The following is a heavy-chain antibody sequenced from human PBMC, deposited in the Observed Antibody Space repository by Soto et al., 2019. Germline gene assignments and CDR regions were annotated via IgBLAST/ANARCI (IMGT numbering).Heavy chain of an antibody. D-gene: IGHD4-17*01. J-gene: IGHJ4*02. CDR1: GFTFSSYG. Sequence: PGGSLRLSCAASGFTFSSYGMHWVRQAPGKGLEWVAVISYDGSNKYYADSVKGRFTISRDNSKNTLYLQMNSLRAEDTAVYYCANSVHDYGDTVDYWGQGTLVTVS. CDR3: ANSVHDYGDTVDY. V-gene: IGHV3-30*18. CDR2: ISYDGSNK.